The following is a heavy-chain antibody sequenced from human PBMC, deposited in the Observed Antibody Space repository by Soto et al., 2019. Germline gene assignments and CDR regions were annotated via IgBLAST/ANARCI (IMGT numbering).Heavy chain of an antibody. CDR3: ARGRGYSYGYPFDY. Sequence: SETLSLTCAGSGYSISSGYYWGWIRQPPGKGLEWIGSIYHGGSTYYNPSLKSRVTISVDTSKNHFSLKLSSVTAADTAIYSCARGRGYSYGYPFDYWGQGTLVTVSS. J-gene: IGHJ4*02. CDR2: IYHGGST. CDR1: GYSISSGYY. D-gene: IGHD5-18*01. V-gene: IGHV4-38-2*01.